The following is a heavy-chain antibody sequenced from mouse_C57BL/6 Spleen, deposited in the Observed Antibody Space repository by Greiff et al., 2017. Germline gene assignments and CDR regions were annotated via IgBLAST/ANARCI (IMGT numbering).Heavy chain of an antibody. V-gene: IGHV5-9*01. CDR1: GFTFSSYT. Sequence: EVQRVESGGGLVKPGGSLKLSCAASGFTFSSYTMSWVRQTPEKRLEWVATISGGGGNTYYPDSVKGRFTISRDNAENTLYLQMSSLRSEDTALYYCARSRGDYDGYYAMDYWGQGTSVTVSS. D-gene: IGHD2-4*01. J-gene: IGHJ4*01. CDR2: ISGGGGNT. CDR3: ARSRGDYDGYYAMDY.